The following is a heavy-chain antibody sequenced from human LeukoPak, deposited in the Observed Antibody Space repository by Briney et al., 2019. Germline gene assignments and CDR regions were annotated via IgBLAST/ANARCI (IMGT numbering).Heavy chain of an antibody. V-gene: IGHV3-21*06. Sequence: GGSLRLSCAASGFTFSRYSMNWVRQAPGKGLKWVSSISGSSNYIYYADSVKGRFTIPRDNAKNLLYLQMNSLRAEDTAVYYCARDRSGIGNAFDIWGQGTMVTVSS. CDR2: ISGSSNYI. CDR1: GFTFSRYS. D-gene: IGHD3-10*01. J-gene: IGHJ3*02. CDR3: ARDRSGIGNAFDI.